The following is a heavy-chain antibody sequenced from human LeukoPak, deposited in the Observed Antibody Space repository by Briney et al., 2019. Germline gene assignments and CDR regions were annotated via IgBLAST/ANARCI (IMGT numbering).Heavy chain of an antibody. J-gene: IGHJ4*02. Sequence: PSETLSLTCTVSGGSISSYYWSWIRQPPGKGLEWIGYIYYIGSTNYNPSLESRVTISADTSKNQFSLKLSSVTAADTVVYYCARVASWGDTAMALDYWGQGTLVTVSS. CDR2: IYYIGST. D-gene: IGHD5-18*01. V-gene: IGHV4-59*01. CDR3: ARVASWGDTAMALDY. CDR1: GGSISSYY.